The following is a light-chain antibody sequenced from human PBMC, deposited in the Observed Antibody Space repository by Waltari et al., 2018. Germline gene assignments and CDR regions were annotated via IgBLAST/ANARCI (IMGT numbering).Light chain of an antibody. CDR1: QGIDNW. CDR2: KAS. V-gene: IGKV1-5*03. Sequence: DIQMTQSPSTLSASIGDRVTITCRASQGIDNWLAWYQQKPGKAPNLLIYKASSLQSGVPSRFSGSGSGTECTLTISNLQPEDFATYYCQQYNSYSQAFGQGTRLDIK. J-gene: IGKJ5*01. CDR3: QQYNSYSQA.